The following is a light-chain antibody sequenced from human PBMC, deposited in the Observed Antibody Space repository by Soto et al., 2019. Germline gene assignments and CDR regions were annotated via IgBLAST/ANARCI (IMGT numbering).Light chain of an antibody. Sequence: SYELTQPPSVSVAPGQTARVTCEGNTIGSKSVHWYQQKPGQAPILVVYDDSDRPSGIPERFSGSNSGNTATLTINRVEAGDEADYYCQVWHSSGDQYVFGPGTKATVL. CDR2: DDS. CDR1: TIGSKS. V-gene: IGLV3-21*02. CDR3: QVWHSSGDQYV. J-gene: IGLJ1*01.